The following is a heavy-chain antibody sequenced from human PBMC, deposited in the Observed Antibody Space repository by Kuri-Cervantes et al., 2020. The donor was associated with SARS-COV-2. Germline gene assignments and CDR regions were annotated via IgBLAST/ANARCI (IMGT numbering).Heavy chain of an antibody. CDR1: GYTFTGYY. CDR2: INPNSGGT. J-gene: IGHJ2*01. CDR3: ARGGITGTTGNWYFDL. V-gene: IGHV1-2*04. Sequence: ASVKVSCKASGYTFTGYYMHWVRQAPGQGLEWMGWINPNSGGTNYAQKFQGWVTMTRDTSISTAYMELRRLRSDDTAVYYCARGGITGTTGNWYFDLWGRGTLVTVSS. D-gene: IGHD1-7*01.